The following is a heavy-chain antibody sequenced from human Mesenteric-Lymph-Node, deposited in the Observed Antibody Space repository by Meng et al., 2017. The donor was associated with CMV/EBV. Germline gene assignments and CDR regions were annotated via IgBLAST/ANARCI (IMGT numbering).Heavy chain of an antibody. V-gene: IGHV4-31*02. J-gene: IGHJ4*02. CDR1: GTYY. Sequence: GTYYGNWIRQRPGEGLEWLGYIYYRGNSHYNPSLMSRVSMSIDTSKNEFSLKITSVTVADTALCFCAREPGYYYDNRPSYFGFDYWGQGALVTVSS. CDR3: AREPGYYYDNRPSYFGFDY. CDR2: IYYRGNS. D-gene: IGHD3-22*01.